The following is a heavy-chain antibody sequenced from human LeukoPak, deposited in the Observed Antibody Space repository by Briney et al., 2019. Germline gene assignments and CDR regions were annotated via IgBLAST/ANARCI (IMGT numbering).Heavy chain of an antibody. D-gene: IGHD3-10*01. CDR3: ARGPYGSGSSPVGY. J-gene: IGHJ4*02. Sequence: GGSLRLSCAASGFTFSSYGMHWVRQAPGKGLEWVAVISYDGSNKYYADSVKGRFTISRDNSKNTLYLQMNSLRAEDTAVYYCARGPYGSGSSPVGYWGQGTLVTVSS. V-gene: IGHV3-30*03. CDR2: ISYDGSNK. CDR1: GFTFSSYG.